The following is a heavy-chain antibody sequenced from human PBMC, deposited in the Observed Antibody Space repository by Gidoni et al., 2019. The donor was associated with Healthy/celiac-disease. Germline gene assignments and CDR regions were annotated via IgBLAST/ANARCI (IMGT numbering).Heavy chain of an antibody. CDR1: GFPFSSYG. D-gene: IGHD3-10*01. CDR2: ISYDGSNK. V-gene: IGHV3-30*18. CDR3: AKAGRVRGVMEMDV. J-gene: IGHJ6*04. Sequence: QVQLVESGGGVVQPGRSLRLSCAASGFPFSSYGMHWVRQAPDKGLEWVAVISYDGSNKYYADSVKGRFTISRDNSKNTLYLQMNSLRAEDTAVYYCAKAGRVRGVMEMDVWGKGTTVTVSS.